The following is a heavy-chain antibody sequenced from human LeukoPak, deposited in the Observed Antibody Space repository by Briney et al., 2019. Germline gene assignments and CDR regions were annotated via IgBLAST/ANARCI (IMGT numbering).Heavy chain of an antibody. CDR2: ISGSGGST. Sequence: PGGSLRLSCAASGFTFSTFAMIWVRRTPGKGLEWVSAISGSGGSTYYADSVKGRFTISRDNSKNTLYLQMNSLRAEDTAVYYCATLPTYYYGSGSYEADYYMDVWGKGTTVTISS. J-gene: IGHJ6*03. CDR1: GFTFSTFA. D-gene: IGHD3-10*01. V-gene: IGHV3-23*01. CDR3: ATLPTYYYGSGSYEADYYMDV.